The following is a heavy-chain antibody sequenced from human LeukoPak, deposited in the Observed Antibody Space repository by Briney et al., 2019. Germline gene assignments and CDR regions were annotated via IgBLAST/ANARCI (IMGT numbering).Heavy chain of an antibody. Sequence: GRSLRLSCVVSGFPFGSYAMHWVRQAPGTGLEWVAMTSYDGSTKYYADSVRGRFTISRDNSKSTLSLQMNSLRAEDTAVYYCARQDCSSGSCYNDYWGQGILVTVSS. J-gene: IGHJ4*02. CDR1: GFPFGSYA. V-gene: IGHV3-30-3*01. CDR2: TSYDGSTK. CDR3: ARQDCSSGSCYNDY. D-gene: IGHD2-2*02.